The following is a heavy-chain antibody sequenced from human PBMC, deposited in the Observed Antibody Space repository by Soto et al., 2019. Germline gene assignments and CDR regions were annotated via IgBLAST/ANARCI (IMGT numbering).Heavy chain of an antibody. J-gene: IGHJ4*02. Sequence: QVQLQESGPGLVKPSETLSLTCTVSGASISNYYWSWIRQPAGKGLEWIGRIYTSESTNYNPSLKSRVTMSEDTSKNHFSLKLSSVTAADTALYYCARENCSGASCYFDYWGQGTLVTVTS. CDR2: IYTSEST. D-gene: IGHD2-15*01. CDR1: GASISNYY. V-gene: IGHV4-4*07. CDR3: ARENCSGASCYFDY.